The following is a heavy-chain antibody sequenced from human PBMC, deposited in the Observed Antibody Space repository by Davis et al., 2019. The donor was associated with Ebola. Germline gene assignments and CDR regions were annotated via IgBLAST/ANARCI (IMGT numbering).Heavy chain of an antibody. J-gene: IGHJ4*02. CDR3: GRDGWATVTTNY. D-gene: IGHD4-17*01. CDR2: INQDGGEK. Sequence: GESLKISCTASGFIFRDYWMSWVRQAPGKGLEWVANINQDGGEKDYADSVKGRFTISRDNAKNSLYLQMNSLRDEDTAVYYCGRDGWATVTTNYWGQGTLVTVSS. CDR1: GFIFRDYW. V-gene: IGHV3-7*01.